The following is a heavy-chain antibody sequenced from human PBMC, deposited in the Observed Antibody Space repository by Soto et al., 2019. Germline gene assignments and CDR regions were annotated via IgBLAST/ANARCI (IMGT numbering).Heavy chain of an antibody. CDR1: GGSISSGGYY. V-gene: IGHV4-31*03. D-gene: IGHD3-22*01. Sequence: SETLSLTCTVSGGSISSGGYYWSWIRQHPGKGLEWIGYIYYSGSTYYNPSLKSRVTISVDTSKNQFSLKLSSVTAADTAVYYCARVCKYHRTVIVGIDYWGQGTLVTVSS. J-gene: IGHJ4*02. CDR2: IYYSGST. CDR3: ARVCKYHRTVIVGIDY.